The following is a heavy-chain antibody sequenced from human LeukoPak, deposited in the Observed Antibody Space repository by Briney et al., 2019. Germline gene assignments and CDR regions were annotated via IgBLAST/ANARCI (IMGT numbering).Heavy chain of an antibody. V-gene: IGHV4-59*08. CDR2: IYYSGST. Sequence: SETLSLTCTVSGGSISSYYWSWIRQPPGKGLEWVGYIYYSGSTDYNPSLKSRVTISVDTSKNQFSLKLSSVTAADTAVYYCARWYSSGWAFDYWGQGTLVTVSS. CDR1: GGSISSYY. J-gene: IGHJ4*02. D-gene: IGHD6-19*01. CDR3: ARWYSSGWAFDY.